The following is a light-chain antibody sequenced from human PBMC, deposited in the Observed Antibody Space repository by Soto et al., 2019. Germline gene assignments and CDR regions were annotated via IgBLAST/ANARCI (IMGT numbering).Light chain of an antibody. Sequence: DIQMTQSPSTLSASVGGAVTITCRASQRISGWLAWHQQKAGKAPNLLIYDVSALKRGVPPRFSGSGSGTEFTLTMSRLQTEDVATYYCQKYDSFLVTFGQGTKVDIK. CDR1: QRISGW. CDR2: DVS. CDR3: QKYDSFLVT. V-gene: IGKV1-5*01. J-gene: IGKJ1*01.